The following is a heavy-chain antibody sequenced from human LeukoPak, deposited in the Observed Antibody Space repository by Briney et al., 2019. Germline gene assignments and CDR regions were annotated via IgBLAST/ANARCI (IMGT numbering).Heavy chain of an antibody. CDR1: GFTFSTYW. Sequence: GGSLRLSCAASGFTFSTYWMSWVRQAPGKGLEWVATLNLDGSDKYYVDSVKGRFTVSRDNAKNSLNLQMSSLRAEDTAVYYCGRDVEDTWGQEILVTVSS. CDR2: LNLDGSDK. V-gene: IGHV3-7*03. D-gene: IGHD2-21*01. CDR3: GRDVEDT. J-gene: IGHJ5*02.